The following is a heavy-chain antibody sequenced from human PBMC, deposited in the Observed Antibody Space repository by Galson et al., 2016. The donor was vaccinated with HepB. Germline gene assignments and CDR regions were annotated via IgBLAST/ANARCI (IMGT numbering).Heavy chain of an antibody. CDR1: GFTFSSYS. J-gene: IGHJ3*02. CDR2: ISTSSSYI. D-gene: IGHD6-13*01. V-gene: IGHV3-21*01. Sequence: SLRLSCAASGFTFSSYSMNWVRQAPGMGLEWVSSISTSSSYIYVTDSAKGRFTISRDNAKNSLYLQMSSLRAEDTAVYYCARDYKQQLDAFDIWGQGTMVTVSS. CDR3: ARDYKQQLDAFDI.